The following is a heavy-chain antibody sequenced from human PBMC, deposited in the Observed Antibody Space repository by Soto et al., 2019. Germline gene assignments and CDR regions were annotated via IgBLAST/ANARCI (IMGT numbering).Heavy chain of an antibody. CDR1: GFTFGDYA. CDR3: TRVGYCSSTSCYVGYYYGMDV. CDR2: IRSKAYGGTT. Sequence: PGGSLRLSCTASGFTFGDYAMSWFRQAPGKGLEWVGFIRSKAYGGTTEYAASVKGRFTISRDDSKSIAYLQMNSLKTEDTAVYYCTRVGYCSSTSCYVGYYYGMDVWGQETTVTVSS. D-gene: IGHD2-2*01. J-gene: IGHJ6*02. V-gene: IGHV3-49*03.